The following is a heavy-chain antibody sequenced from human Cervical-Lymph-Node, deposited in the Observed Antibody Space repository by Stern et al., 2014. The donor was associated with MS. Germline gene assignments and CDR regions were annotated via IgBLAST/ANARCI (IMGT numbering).Heavy chain of an antibody. V-gene: IGHV1-18*01. J-gene: IGHJ2*01. CDR1: GYTFTSYD. CDR2: ISAYNGNT. CDR3: ATSIQLGYFDL. D-gene: IGHD2-2*01. Sequence: QDQLVQSGAEVKKPGASVKVSCKASGYTFTSYDISWVRQAPGQGLEWMGLISAYNGNTNYAQKLQGTVTMTTDTSTSTAYRELRSLRSDDTAVYYCATSIQLGYFDLWGRGTLVTVSS.